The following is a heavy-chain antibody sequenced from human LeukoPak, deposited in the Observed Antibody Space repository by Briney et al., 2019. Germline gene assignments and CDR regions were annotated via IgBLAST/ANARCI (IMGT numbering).Heavy chain of an antibody. D-gene: IGHD3-22*01. V-gene: IGHV4-34*01. CDR2: INHSGST. Sequence: SETLSLTCGVYGGSFSGYYWSWIRQPPGKGLEWIGEINHSGSTNYNPSLKSRVTISVDTSKNQFSLKLSSVTAADTAVYYCAREGDYYDTSGTLDYWGQGTLVTVSS. J-gene: IGHJ4*02. CDR3: AREGDYYDTSGTLDY. CDR1: GGSFSGYY.